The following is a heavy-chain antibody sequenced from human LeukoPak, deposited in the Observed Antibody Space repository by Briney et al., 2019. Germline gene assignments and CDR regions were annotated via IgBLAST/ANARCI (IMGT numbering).Heavy chain of an antibody. CDR1: GGTFSSYA. J-gene: IGHJ3*02. CDR2: IIPIFGTA. CDR3: ARGGFYDSRWAFDI. V-gene: IGHV1-69*01. D-gene: IGHD3-22*01. Sequence: SVKVSCKASGGTFSSYAISWVRQAPGQGLEWMGGIIPIFGTANYAQKFQGRATITADESTSTAYMELSSLRSEDTAVYYCARGGFYDSRWAFDIWGQGTMVTVSS.